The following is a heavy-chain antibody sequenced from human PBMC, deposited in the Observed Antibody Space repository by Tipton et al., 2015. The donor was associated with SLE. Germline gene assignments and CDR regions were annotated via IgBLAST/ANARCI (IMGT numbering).Heavy chain of an antibody. D-gene: IGHD5-18*01. CDR1: GGSFSGYY. V-gene: IGHV4-34*01. Sequence: TLSLTCAVYGGSFSGYYWSWIRQPPGKGLEWIGSIYYSGSTYYNPSLKSRVTISVDTSKNQFSLKLSSVTAADTAVYYCARGGIQLWLKGGPDIWGQGTMVTVSS. CDR2: IYYSGST. J-gene: IGHJ3*02. CDR3: ARGGIQLWLKGGPDI.